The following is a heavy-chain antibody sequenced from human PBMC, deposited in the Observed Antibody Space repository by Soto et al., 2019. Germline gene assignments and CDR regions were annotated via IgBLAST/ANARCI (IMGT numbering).Heavy chain of an antibody. CDR3: ARDTVLTGMFDF. D-gene: IGHD4-17*01. CDR1: CGSIVSYH. J-gene: IGHJ4*02. V-gene: IGHV4-59*01. Sequence: SETLSLTCTVSCGSIVSYHWSWVRQPPGKGLEWIASVYYTGTTNYNPSLGSRVTISIDAPENQISLKLTSVTAADTAFYYCARDTVLTGMFDFWGQGTLVTVSS. CDR2: VYYTGTT.